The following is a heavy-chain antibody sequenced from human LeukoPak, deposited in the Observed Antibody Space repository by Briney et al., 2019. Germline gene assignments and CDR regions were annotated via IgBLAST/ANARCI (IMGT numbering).Heavy chain of an antibody. CDR1: GDSISSYY. D-gene: IGHD6-19*01. CDR3: ARVNSGGWFDP. CDR2: IYYSGSS. J-gene: IGHJ5*02. Sequence: SETLSLTCTVSGDSISSYYWSWIRKPPGKGLEWIGYIYYSGSSNYNPSLKSRVTISVDTSKNQFSLKLSSVTAADTAVYYCARVNSGGWFDPWGQGTLVTDST. V-gene: IGHV4-59*01.